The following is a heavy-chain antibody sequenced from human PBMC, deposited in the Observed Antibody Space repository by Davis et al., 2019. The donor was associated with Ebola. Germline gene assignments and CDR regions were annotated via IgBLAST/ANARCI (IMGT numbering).Heavy chain of an antibody. CDR1: GGSISSSSYY. D-gene: IGHD1-26*01. Sequence: PSETLSLTCTVSGGSISSSSYYWSWIRQPPGKGLEWIGYIYYSGSTNYNPSLKSRVTISVDTSKNQFSLKLSSVTAADTAVYYCARNKYSGSHFDYWGQGTLVTVSS. CDR2: IYYSGST. V-gene: IGHV4-61*01. J-gene: IGHJ4*02. CDR3: ARNKYSGSHFDY.